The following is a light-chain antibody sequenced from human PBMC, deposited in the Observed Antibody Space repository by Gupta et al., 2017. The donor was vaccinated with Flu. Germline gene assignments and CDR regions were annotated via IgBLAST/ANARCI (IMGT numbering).Light chain of an antibody. Sequence: DIQMTQSPSSLSASVGDRVTLTCRASQSISTYLNWYQQKPGKAPKLLIYAASSLQSGVPSRFSGSGSGTDFTLTISSLQPEDFATYYCQQSDSTPHTFGQGTKLEIK. CDR3: QQSDSTPHT. V-gene: IGKV1-39*01. CDR1: QSISTY. CDR2: AAS. J-gene: IGKJ2*01.